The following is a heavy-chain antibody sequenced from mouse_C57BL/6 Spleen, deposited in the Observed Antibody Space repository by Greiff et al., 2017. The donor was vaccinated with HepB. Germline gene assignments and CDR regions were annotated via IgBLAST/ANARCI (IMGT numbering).Heavy chain of an antibody. CDR1: GYSITSGYY. D-gene: IGHD1-1*01. J-gene: IGHJ2*01. CDR3: ARDQGIYYGSRGYYFDY. CDR2: ISYDGSN. Sequence: VQLQQSGPGLVKPSQSLSLTCSVTGYSITSGYYWNWILQFPGNKLEWMGYISYDGSNNYNPSLKNRISITRDTSKNQFFLKLNSVTTEDTATYYCARDQGIYYGSRGYYFDYWGQGTTLTVSS. V-gene: IGHV3-6*01.